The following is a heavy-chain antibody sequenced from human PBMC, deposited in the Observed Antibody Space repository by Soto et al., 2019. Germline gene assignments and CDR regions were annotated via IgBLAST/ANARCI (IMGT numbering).Heavy chain of an antibody. V-gene: IGHV3-21*01. CDR1: GFTFSSYS. D-gene: IGHD6-19*01. J-gene: IGHJ6*02. CDR3: ASPAVAPDYYYGMDV. Sequence: LRLSCAASGFTFSSYSMNWVRQAPGKGLEWVSSISSSSSYIYYADSVKGRFTISRDNAKNSLYLQMNSLRAEDTAVYYCASPAVAPDYYYGMDVWGQGTTVTVSS. CDR2: ISSSSSYI.